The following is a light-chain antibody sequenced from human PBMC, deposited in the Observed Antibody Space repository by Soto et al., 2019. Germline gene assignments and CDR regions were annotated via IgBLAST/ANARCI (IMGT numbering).Light chain of an antibody. J-gene: IGLJ3*02. CDR2: STN. CDR3: VLYMGSGIWV. V-gene: IGLV8-61*01. Sequence: QTVVTHEPSFSVSPGRTVTLTCGLNSGSVSTSYYPSWYQQTPGQAPRTLIYSTNTRSSGVPDRFSGSILGNKAALTITGAQADDESDYYCVLYMGSGIWVFGGGTKLTVL. CDR1: SGSVSTSYY.